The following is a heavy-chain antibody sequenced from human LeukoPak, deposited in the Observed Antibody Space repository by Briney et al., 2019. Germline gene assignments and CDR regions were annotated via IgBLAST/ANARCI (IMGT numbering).Heavy chain of an antibody. CDR3: ARGDQLRYFDWLPSRGVDYFDY. J-gene: IGHJ4*02. CDR1: GYSISSGYY. V-gene: IGHV4-38-2*02. CDR2: IYHSGST. D-gene: IGHD3-9*01. Sequence: SSETLSLTCTVSGYSISSGYYWGWIREPPGKGLEWIGSIYHSGSTYYNPSLKSRVTISVDTSKNQFSLKLSSVTAADTAVYYCARGDQLRYFDWLPSRGVDYFDYWGQGTLVPVSS.